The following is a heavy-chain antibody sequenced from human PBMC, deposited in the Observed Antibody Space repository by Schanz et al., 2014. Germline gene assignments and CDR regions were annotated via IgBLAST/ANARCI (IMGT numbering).Heavy chain of an antibody. D-gene: IGHD2-15*01. Sequence: PGGSLRLSCAASGFTFRDYYMSWIRQAPGKGLEWVSDISSGSSYANYADSVKGRFTISRDNAKKTLSLQMISLRAEDTAVFYCAKGMGYCSGGTCYDYYYYGLDVWGQGTTVTVSS. CDR1: GFTFRDYY. J-gene: IGHJ6*02. V-gene: IGHV3-11*05. CDR3: AKGMGYCSGGTCYDYYYYGLDV. CDR2: ISSGSSYA.